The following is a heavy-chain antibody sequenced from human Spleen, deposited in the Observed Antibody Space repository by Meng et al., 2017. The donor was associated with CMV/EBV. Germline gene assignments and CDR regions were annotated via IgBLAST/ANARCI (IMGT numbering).Heavy chain of an antibody. CDR3: ASTWDSQQIGLNY. CDR1: GFSFNTYS. J-gene: IGHJ4*02. Sequence: GESLKISCAASGFSFNTYSMNWVRQAPGKGLEWVSSISSTSNYIYYADSVKGRVTISRDNAKNSLHLQMNSLRAEDTAVYYCASTWDSQQIGLNYWGQGTLVTVSS. D-gene: IGHD1-26*01. V-gene: IGHV3-21*01. CDR2: ISSTSNYI.